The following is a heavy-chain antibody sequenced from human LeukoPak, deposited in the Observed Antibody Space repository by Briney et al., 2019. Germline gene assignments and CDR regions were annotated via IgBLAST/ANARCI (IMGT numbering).Heavy chain of an antibody. CDR2: IYYSGST. J-gene: IGHJ4*02. D-gene: IGHD2-15*01. CDR1: GGSISSYY. Sequence: SETLSLTCAVSGGSISSYYWSWIRQPPGKGLEWIGYIYYSGSTNYNPSLKSRVTISLDTPRNQFSLKRSSVTAADTAVYYCARDCSGASCYDYWGQGTLVTVSS. V-gene: IGHV4-59*01. CDR3: ARDCSGASCYDY.